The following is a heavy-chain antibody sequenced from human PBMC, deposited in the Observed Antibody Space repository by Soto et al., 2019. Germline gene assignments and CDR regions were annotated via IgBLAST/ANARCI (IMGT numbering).Heavy chain of an antibody. D-gene: IGHD3-22*01. CDR2: IYPGDSDT. J-gene: IGHJ4*02. CDR3: ASRIGDSSGPDLYYFDY. V-gene: IGHV5-51*01. CDR1: GYSFTSYW. Sequence: HGESLKISCKGSGYSFTSYWIGWVRQMPGKGLEWMGIIYPGDSDTRYSPSFQGQVTISADKSISTAYLQWSSLKASDTAMYYCASRIGDSSGPDLYYFDYWGQGTLVTVSS.